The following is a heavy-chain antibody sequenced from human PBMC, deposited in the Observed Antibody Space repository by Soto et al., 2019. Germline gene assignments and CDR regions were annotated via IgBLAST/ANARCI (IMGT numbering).Heavy chain of an antibody. CDR2: IYHSGST. CDR3: ARAPRLGYCSSTSCYLNWFDP. Sequence: KTSETLSLTCTVSGGSISSGGYYWSWIRQHPGKGLEWVGYIYHSGSTYYNPSLKSRVTISVDTSKNQFSLKLSSVTAADTAVYYCARAPRLGYCSSTSCYLNWFDPWGQGTLVTVSS. CDR1: GGSISSGGYY. V-gene: IGHV4-31*03. D-gene: IGHD2-2*01. J-gene: IGHJ5*02.